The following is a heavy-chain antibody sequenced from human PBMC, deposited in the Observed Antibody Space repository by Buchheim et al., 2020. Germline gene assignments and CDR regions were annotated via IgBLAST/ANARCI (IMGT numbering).Heavy chain of an antibody. D-gene: IGHD3-22*01. CDR2: INHSGST. Sequence: QVQLQQWGAGLLKPSETLSLTCAVYGGSFSGYYWSWIRQPPGKGLEWIGEINHSGSTNYNPSLKSRVTISVDTSKNQFSLKLSSVTAADTAVYYCARGFGDTMIVVASHRGRWFDPWGQGTL. V-gene: IGHV4-34*01. CDR1: GGSFSGYY. J-gene: IGHJ5*02. CDR3: ARGFGDTMIVVASHRGRWFDP.